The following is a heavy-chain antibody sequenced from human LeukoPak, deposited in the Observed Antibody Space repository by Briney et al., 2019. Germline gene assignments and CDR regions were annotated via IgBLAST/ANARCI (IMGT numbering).Heavy chain of an antibody. CDR3: ARRQLEYYYGSGSPAGGMDV. CDR1: GYSFTNYR. V-gene: IGHV5-51*01. Sequence: GESLKISCQGSGYSFTNYRIGWVRQMPGKGLEWMGIIYPGDFDTKYGPSFQGQVTISADKSIRTAYLQWSSLKASDTAMYYCARRQLEYYYGSGSPAGGMDVWGKGTTVTVSS. D-gene: IGHD3-10*01. CDR2: IYPGDFDT. J-gene: IGHJ6*04.